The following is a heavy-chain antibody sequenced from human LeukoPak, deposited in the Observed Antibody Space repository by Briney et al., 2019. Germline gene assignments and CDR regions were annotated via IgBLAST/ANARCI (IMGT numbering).Heavy chain of an antibody. CDR2: ISSSCSTI. CDR3: ARDSYCSSTSCYFAFDY. V-gene: IGHV3-11*01. CDR1: GFTFSDYY. J-gene: IGHJ4*02. D-gene: IGHD2-2*01. Sequence: PGGSLRLSCAASGFTFSDYYMSWIRQAPGKGLEWVSYISSSCSTIYYADSVKGRFTISRDNAKNSLYLQMNSLRAEDTAVYYCARDSYCSSTSCYFAFDYWGQGTLVTVSS.